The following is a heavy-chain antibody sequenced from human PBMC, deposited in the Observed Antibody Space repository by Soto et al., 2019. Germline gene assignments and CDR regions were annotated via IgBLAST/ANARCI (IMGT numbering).Heavy chain of an antibody. CDR2: IYYSGST. CDR1: GGSISSYY. J-gene: IGHJ4*02. D-gene: IGHD3-10*01. Sequence: GSLRLSCTVSGGSISSYYWSWIRQPPGKGLEWIGYIYYSGSTNYNPSLKSRVTISVDTSKNQFSLKLSSVTAADTAVYYCVYGSGSYYNAGYWGQGTLVTVSS. V-gene: IGHV4-59*01. CDR3: VYGSGSYYNAGY.